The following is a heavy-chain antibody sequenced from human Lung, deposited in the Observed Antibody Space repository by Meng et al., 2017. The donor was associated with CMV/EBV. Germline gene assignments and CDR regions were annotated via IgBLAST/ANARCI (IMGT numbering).Heavy chain of an antibody. V-gene: IGHV3-30-3*01. CDR3: ARGKSSSWPFLAGDFDS. CDR1: GFTFSTLA. Sequence: GESLKISCTDSGFTFSTLAMHWVRQAPGRGLEWVSVISSEGSHKPYADSVKGRFTVSRDKSKNMMYLQMNSLRTEDTAVYYCARGKSSSWPFLAGDFDSWGQGTLVTVSS. CDR2: ISSEGSHK. J-gene: IGHJ4*02. D-gene: IGHD6-19*01.